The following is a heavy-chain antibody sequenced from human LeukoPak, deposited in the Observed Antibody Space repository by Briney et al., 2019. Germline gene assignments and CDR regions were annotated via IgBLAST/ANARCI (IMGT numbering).Heavy chain of an antibody. CDR1: GYTFTSYG. J-gene: IGHJ3*02. CDR3: ARGGSYLSAFDI. D-gene: IGHD1-26*01. Sequence: ASVKVSCKTSGYTFTSYGISWVRQAPGQGLEWMGWISADNGKTNYAQKLQGRVTMTTDTSTTTAYMELRSLRSDDTAVYYCARGGSYLSAFDIWGQGTMVTVSS. CDR2: ISADNGKT. V-gene: IGHV1-18*01.